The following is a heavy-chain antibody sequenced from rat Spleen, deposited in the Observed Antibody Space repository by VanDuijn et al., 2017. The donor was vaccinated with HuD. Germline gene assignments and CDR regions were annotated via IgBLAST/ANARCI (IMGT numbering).Heavy chain of an antibody. Sequence: EVHLVESGGGLVQPGRSLKLSCAASGFSFTDYYMAWVRQAPTKGLEWVASITYEGSSAYYGGSVKGRFTISRDNAKSTLYLQMNSLRSEDTATYYCARETGYNSYFDYWGQGVMVTVSS. D-gene: IGHD1-4*01. CDR3: ARETGYNSYFDY. J-gene: IGHJ2*01. CDR1: GFSFTDYY. CDR2: ITYEGSSA. V-gene: IGHV5-22*01.